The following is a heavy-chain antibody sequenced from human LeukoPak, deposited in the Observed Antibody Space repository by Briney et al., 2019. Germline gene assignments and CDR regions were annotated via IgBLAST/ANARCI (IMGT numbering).Heavy chain of an antibody. D-gene: IGHD1-1*01. CDR2: IKQDGGEK. CDR3: TQIEWDRWRG. CDR1: GFTFSSYS. V-gene: IGHV3-7*01. J-gene: IGHJ4*02. Sequence: GGSLRLFCAASGFTFSSYSMKWVRQAPGKGLVWVANIKQDGGEKFYVDAVEGRFTISRDNTKKSLYPQMNDLRDEDTAVYYCTQIEWDRWRGWGQGTLVTVSS.